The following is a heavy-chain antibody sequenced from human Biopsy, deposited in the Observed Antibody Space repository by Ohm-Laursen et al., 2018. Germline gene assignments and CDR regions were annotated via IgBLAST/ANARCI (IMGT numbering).Heavy chain of an antibody. D-gene: IGHD6-19*01. V-gene: IGHV3-33*04. CDR3: ARGLSSGWYGYSDV. J-gene: IGHJ2*01. Sequence: SLRLSCTASGFTFGHYAMHWVCQAPGKGLEWISLIWYDETNEDYADSVKGRFTISRDNSKNTLYLQINTLTLEDTAFYYCARGLSSGWYGYSDVWGRGTLVTVSS. CDR1: GFTFGHYA. CDR2: IWYDETNE.